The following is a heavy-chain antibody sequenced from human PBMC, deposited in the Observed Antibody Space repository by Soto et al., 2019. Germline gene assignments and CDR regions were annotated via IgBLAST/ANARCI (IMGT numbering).Heavy chain of an antibody. CDR2: INPNSGNT. CDR3: ARDLASETGTTY. D-gene: IGHD1-7*01. Sequence: QVQLVQSGTEVKKPGASVKVSCKTSGYTFSSYYIHWVRQAPGQGLEWMGIINPNSGNTSYAQKFQGRVTMTRDTSTSTVYMELSSLRSEDTAVYYCARDLASETGTTYWGQGTLVTVSS. J-gene: IGHJ4*02. V-gene: IGHV1-46*01. CDR1: GYTFSSYY.